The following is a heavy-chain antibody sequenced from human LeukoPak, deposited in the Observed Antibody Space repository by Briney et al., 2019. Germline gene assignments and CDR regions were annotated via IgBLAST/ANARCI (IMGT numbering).Heavy chain of an antibody. Sequence: SETLSLTCTVSGYSISSGYYWGWIRQPPGKGLEWIGYIFYSGGTNCNPSLKNRVTISVDASKNQFSLKLSSVTAADTAVYYCVREAWDSSRPGYFDLWGRGTLVTVSS. CDR2: IFYSGGT. CDR3: VREAWDSSRPGYFDL. CDR1: GYSISSGYY. V-gene: IGHV4-61*01. J-gene: IGHJ2*01. D-gene: IGHD1-14*01.